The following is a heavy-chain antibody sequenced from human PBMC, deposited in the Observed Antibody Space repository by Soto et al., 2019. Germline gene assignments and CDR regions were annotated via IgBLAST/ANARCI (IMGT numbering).Heavy chain of an antibody. CDR1: GFTFSGYS. D-gene: IGHD1-1*01. V-gene: IGHV3-48*02. CDR2: ISGGGVPV. J-gene: IGHJ4*02. CDR3: ARGRANYYFDF. Sequence: EVQRVQSGGDLVQPWGSLRLSCKESGFTFSGYSMDWVRQAPGKGLEWIAYISGGGVPVYYADSVKGRFTISRDNAKNSLYLQLNHLRDEDTAISYCARGRANYYFDFWGQGALVTVSS.